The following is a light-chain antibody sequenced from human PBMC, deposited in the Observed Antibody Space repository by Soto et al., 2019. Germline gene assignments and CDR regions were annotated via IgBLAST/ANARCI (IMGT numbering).Light chain of an antibody. CDR1: YSDIGAYNY. CDR3: SSYAGSNNVV. V-gene: IGLV2-8*01. J-gene: IGLJ3*02. CDR2: EVS. Sequence: QSALTQPPSASGSPGQSVTIPCTGTYSDIGAYNYVSWYQQRPGEAPKLIIYEVSKRPSEVSDRFSGSRSGNTASLTVSGLQAEDEADYYCSSYAGSNNVVFGGGTKLTVL.